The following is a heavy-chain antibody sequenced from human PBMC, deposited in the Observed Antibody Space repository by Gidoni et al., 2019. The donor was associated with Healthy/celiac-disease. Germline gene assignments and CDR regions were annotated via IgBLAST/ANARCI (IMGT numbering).Heavy chain of an antibody. Sequence: EVQLVQSGAEVKKPGESLKISRKGSGYSFTSYWIGWGRQMPGKGLEWMGIIYPGDSDTRYSPSFQGQVTISADKSISTAYLQWSSLKASDTAMYYCARPMLRNFDWPHTGSDDAFDIWGQGTMVTVSS. J-gene: IGHJ3*02. CDR2: IYPGDSDT. CDR3: ARPMLRNFDWPHTGSDDAFDI. CDR1: GYSFTSYW. D-gene: IGHD3-9*01. V-gene: IGHV5-51*01.